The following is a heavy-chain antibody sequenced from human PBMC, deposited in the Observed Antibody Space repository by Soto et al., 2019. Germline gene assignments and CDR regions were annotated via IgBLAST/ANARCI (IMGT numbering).Heavy chain of an antibody. D-gene: IGHD3-10*01. Sequence: QMQLVQSGPEVKKPGTSVKVSCKASGFTFTSSAMQWVRQARGQRLEWIGWIVVNSGNTNYAQKFQERVTITRDMSTSTAYMELRSLRSEDTAVYYCAADWHYGSVSYYAYYYGMDVWCQGTTVTVSS. J-gene: IGHJ6*02. CDR1: GFTFTSSA. V-gene: IGHV1-58*02. CDR3: AADWHYGSVSYYAYYYGMDV. CDR2: IVVNSGNT.